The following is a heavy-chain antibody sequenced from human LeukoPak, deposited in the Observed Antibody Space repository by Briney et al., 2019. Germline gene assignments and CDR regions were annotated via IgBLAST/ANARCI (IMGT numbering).Heavy chain of an antibody. Sequence: GASVKVSCKASGYTFTGYYMHWVRQAPGQGLEWMGWINPNSGGTNYAQKFQGWVTMTRDTSISTAYMELSRLRSDDTAVYYCGKGSGSYYRPLGYWGQGTLVTVSS. V-gene: IGHV1-2*04. J-gene: IGHJ4*02. CDR2: INPNSGGT. CDR1: GYTFTGYY. CDR3: GKGSGSYYRPLGY. D-gene: IGHD3-10*01.